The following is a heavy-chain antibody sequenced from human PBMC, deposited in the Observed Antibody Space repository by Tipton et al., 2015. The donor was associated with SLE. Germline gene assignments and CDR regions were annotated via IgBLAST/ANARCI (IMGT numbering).Heavy chain of an antibody. CDR3: ARQYYDILTGYQGAFDI. D-gene: IGHD3-9*01. Sequence: TLSLTCAVYGGSFSSYYWSWIRQPPGKGLEWIGYIYYSGSTNYNPSLKSRVTISVDTSKNQFSLKLSSVTAADTAVYYCARQYYDILTGYQGAFDIWGQGTMVTVSS. J-gene: IGHJ3*02. CDR2: IYYSGST. V-gene: IGHV4-59*08. CDR1: GGSFSSYY.